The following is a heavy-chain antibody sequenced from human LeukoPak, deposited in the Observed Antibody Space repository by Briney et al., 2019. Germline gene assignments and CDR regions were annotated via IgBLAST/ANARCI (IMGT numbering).Heavy chain of an antibody. Sequence: ASVKVSCKASGYTFTSYAMHWVRQAPGQRLEWMGWINAGNGNTKYSQKFQGRVTITRDTSASTAYMELSSLRSEDTAVYYCARLPAIAAAGFPFDYRGQGTLVTVSS. CDR3: ARLPAIAAAGFPFDY. D-gene: IGHD6-13*01. CDR1: GYTFTSYA. CDR2: INAGNGNT. V-gene: IGHV1-3*01. J-gene: IGHJ4*02.